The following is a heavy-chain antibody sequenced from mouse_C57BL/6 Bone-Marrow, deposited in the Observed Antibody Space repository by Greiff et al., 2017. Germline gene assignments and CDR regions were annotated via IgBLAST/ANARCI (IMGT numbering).Heavy chain of an antibody. D-gene: IGHD2-4*01. Sequence: EVQLQQSGAELVRPGASVKLSCTASGFNIKDDYMHWVKQRPEQGLEWIGWIDPENGDTEYASKFQGKATITADTSSNTAYLPLSSLTSADTAVYYCTRYYDYAYWGQGTLVTVSA. CDR1: GFNIKDDY. V-gene: IGHV14-4*01. CDR3: TRYYDYAY. J-gene: IGHJ3*01. CDR2: IDPENGDT.